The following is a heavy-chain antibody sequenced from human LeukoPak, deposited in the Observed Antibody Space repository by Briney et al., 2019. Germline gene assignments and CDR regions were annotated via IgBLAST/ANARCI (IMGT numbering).Heavy chain of an antibody. Sequence: SETLSLTCTVSGGTISSYYWTWIRQPAGKGLEWIGRIYTSGSTNYNPSLKSRVSMSVDTSKNQFSLKLTSVTAADTAVYYCARESSMVRGVIVDYWGQGTLVTVSS. D-gene: IGHD3-10*01. V-gene: IGHV4-4*07. CDR3: ARESSMVRGVIVDY. CDR2: IYTSGST. J-gene: IGHJ4*02. CDR1: GGTISSYY.